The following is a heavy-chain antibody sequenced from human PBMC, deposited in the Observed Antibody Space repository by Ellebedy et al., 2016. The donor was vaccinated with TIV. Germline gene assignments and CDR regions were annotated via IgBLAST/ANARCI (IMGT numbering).Heavy chain of an antibody. J-gene: IGHJ4*02. V-gene: IGHV3-33*01. CDR2: MYYDGSTI. CDR1: GFTFSSYG. CDR3: ARSTQFRSPSCLDY. D-gene: IGHD2-2*01. Sequence: GESLKISCATSGFTFSSYGMHWVRQAPGKGLEWVALMYYDGSTIYYADSVKGRFTISRDNSKNTLYLQMNSLRAEDTAVYYCARSTQFRSPSCLDYWGQGTLVSVSS.